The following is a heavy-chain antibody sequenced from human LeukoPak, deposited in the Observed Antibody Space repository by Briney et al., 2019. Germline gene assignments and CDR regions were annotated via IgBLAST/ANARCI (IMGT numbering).Heavy chain of an antibody. V-gene: IGHV4-34*01. CDR3: ARGPIVGASPGDY. J-gene: IGHJ4*02. CDR2: INHSGST. D-gene: IGHD1-26*01. Sequence: PSETLSLTCAVYGGSFSGYYWSWIRQPPGKGLEWIGEINHSGSTNYNPSLKSRVTISVDTSKNQFSLKLSSVTAADTAVYYCARGPIVGASPGDYWAREPWPPSPQ. CDR1: GGSFSGYY.